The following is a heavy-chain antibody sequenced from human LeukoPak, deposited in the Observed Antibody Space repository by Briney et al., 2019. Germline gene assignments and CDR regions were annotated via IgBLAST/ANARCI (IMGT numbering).Heavy chain of an antibody. D-gene: IGHD6-13*01. CDR1: GFTFSSYW. CDR2: IYSGGST. V-gene: IGHV3-66*01. CDR3: ARDGEYSSSWYGSYYFDY. Sequence: GGPLRLSCAASGFTFSSYWMSWVRQAPGKGLEWVSVIYSGGSTYYADSVKGRFIISRDNSKNTLYLQMNSLRTEDTAVYYCARDGEYSSSWYGSYYFDYWGQGTLVTVSS. J-gene: IGHJ4*02.